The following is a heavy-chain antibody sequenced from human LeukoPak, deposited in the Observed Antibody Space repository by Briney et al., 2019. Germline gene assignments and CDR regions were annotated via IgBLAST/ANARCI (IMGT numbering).Heavy chain of an antibody. V-gene: IGHV3-53*01. CDR1: GFTFSSYG. CDR2: IYSGGST. Sequence: PGGTLRLSCAASGFTFSSYGMSGVRQAPGKGLEWVSDIYSGGSTYYADSVKGRFTISRDNSKNTLYLQMNSLRAEDTAVYYCARVYYYDYYMDVWGKGTTVTISS. CDR3: ARVYYYDYYMDV. J-gene: IGHJ6*03.